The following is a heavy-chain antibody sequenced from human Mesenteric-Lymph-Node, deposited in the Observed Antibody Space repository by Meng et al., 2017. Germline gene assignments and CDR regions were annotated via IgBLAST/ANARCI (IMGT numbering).Heavy chain of an antibody. Sequence: VQSVASGDAGAHAWASGRVSWQRFGGPFSTSTLRWVRQAPGQGLEWVGRIIPTLVLPFYAQKFKGRVTISADKSTTTAYIELNNLTYEDTAVYFCAMGTYYGDHWGQGTLVTVSS. D-gene: IGHD1-26*01. J-gene: IGHJ4*02. CDR2: IIPTLVLP. CDR1: GGPFSTST. CDR3: AMGTYYGDH. V-gene: IGHV1-69*02.